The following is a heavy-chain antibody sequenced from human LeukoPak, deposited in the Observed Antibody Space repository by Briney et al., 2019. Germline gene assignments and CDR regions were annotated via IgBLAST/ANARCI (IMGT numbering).Heavy chain of an antibody. CDR2: ISTSGST. V-gene: IGHV4-61*02. J-gene: IGHJ5*02. CDR1: GDSMNSDFYY. Sequence: SETLSLTCTVSGDSMNSDFYYWSWIRQPAGKGLEWIGRISTSGSTNHSPSLKSRVTFSVDTSKDQFSLKLTSVTAADTAVYYCARDQGYDSSGYFQRNWFDPWGQGTLVTVSS. D-gene: IGHD3-22*01. CDR3: ARDQGYDSSGYFQRNWFDP.